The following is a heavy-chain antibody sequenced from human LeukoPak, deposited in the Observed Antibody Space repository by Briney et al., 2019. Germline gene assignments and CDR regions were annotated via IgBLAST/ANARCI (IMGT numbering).Heavy chain of an antibody. CDR3: ARDSIQARAYYDSSGKRAFDI. CDR1: GYNFTDYY. V-gene: IGHV1-2*02. J-gene: IGHJ3*02. D-gene: IGHD3-22*01. CDR2: INPNSGGT. Sequence: ASVKVSCKASGYNFTDYYMHWVRQAPGQGLEWMGWINPNSGGTNYAQKFQGRVTMTRDTSISTVYMELSRLKSDDTAMYYCARDSIQARAYYDSSGKRAFDIWGQGTMVTVSS.